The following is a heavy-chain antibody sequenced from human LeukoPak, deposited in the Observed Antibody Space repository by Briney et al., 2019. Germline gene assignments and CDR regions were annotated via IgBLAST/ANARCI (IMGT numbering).Heavy chain of an antibody. Sequence: PGGSLRLSCAASGFTFSDYYMSWIRQAPGKGLEWVSYISSSGSTIYYVDSVKGRFTISRDNAKNSLYLQMNSLRAEDTAVYYCARDPDRAHLGYCSSTSCYSHYYYGMDVWGQGTTVTVSS. V-gene: IGHV3-11*01. CDR3: ARDPDRAHLGYCSSTSCYSHYYYGMDV. CDR2: ISSSGSTI. CDR1: GFTFSDYY. D-gene: IGHD2-2*02. J-gene: IGHJ6*02.